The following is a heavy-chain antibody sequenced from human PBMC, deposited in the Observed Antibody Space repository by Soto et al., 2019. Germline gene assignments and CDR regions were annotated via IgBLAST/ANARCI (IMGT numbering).Heavy chain of an antibody. Sequence: EVQLVESGGGSVQPGGSLRLSCGASGFTFSTYWMHWVRQAPGKGLVWVSHINSDGSTTNYADSVKGRFTISRDNAKNTMYKQMNSLRGDDTALYYCASNVHYYDYSGVVIDLWGQGTMVTVSS. CDR3: ASNVHYYDYSGVVIDL. J-gene: IGHJ3*01. D-gene: IGHD3-22*01. CDR2: INSDGSTT. V-gene: IGHV3-74*01. CDR1: GFTFSTYW.